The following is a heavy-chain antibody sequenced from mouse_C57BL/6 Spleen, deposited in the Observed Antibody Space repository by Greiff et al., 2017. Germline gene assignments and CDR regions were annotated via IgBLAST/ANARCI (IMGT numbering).Heavy chain of an antibody. CDR2: ISSGSSTI. CDR1: GFTFSDYG. J-gene: IGHJ3*01. Sequence: EVKLVESGGGLVKPGGSLKLSCAASGFTFSDYGMHWVRQAPEKGLEWVAYISSGSSTIYYADTVQGRFTISRDNAKNTLFLQMTSLRSEDTAMYYCARPDYGFAYWGQGTLVTVSA. V-gene: IGHV5-17*01. D-gene: IGHD2-4*01. CDR3: ARPDYGFAY.